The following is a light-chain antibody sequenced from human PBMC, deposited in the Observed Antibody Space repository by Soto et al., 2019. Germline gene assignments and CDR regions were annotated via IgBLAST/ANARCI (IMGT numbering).Light chain of an antibody. V-gene: IGKV1-5*01. CDR1: QSISSW. CDR3: QQYNSYSRT. CDR2: DAS. Sequence: DIEMPQSPSTLSASVGDRVTITCRASQSISSWLAWYQQKPGKAPKLLIYDASSLESGVPSRFSGSGSGTEFTLTISSLQPDDFATYYCQQYNSYSRTFGRGTKVDIK. J-gene: IGKJ1*01.